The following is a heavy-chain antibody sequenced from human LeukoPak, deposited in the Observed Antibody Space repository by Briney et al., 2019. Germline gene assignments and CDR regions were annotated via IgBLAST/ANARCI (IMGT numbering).Heavy chain of an antibody. D-gene: IGHD3-10*01. J-gene: IGHJ4*02. CDR1: GFTFGDYA. CDR2: IRSKTYGGTT. CDR3: TIWWFGELPADH. V-gene: IGHV3-49*04. Sequence: GRSLRLSCTASGFTFGDYAMTWVRQAPGKGLEWVGFIRSKTYGGTTEYAESVKGRFTISRDDSKSIAYLQMNSLKTEDTAVYYCTIWWFGELPADHWGQGTLVTVSS.